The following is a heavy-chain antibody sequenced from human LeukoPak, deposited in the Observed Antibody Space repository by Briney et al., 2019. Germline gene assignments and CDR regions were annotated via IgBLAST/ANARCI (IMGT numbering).Heavy chain of an antibody. Sequence: GGSLRLSCTASGFTFGDYAMSWFRQAPGKGLEWVGFIRSKAYGGTTEYAASVKGRFTISRDDSKGIAYLQMNSLKTEDTAVYYCTRVVTLDWFDPWGQGTLVTVSS. CDR2: IRSKAYGGTT. D-gene: IGHD1-26*01. J-gene: IGHJ5*02. CDR3: TRVVTLDWFDP. V-gene: IGHV3-49*03. CDR1: GFTFGDYA.